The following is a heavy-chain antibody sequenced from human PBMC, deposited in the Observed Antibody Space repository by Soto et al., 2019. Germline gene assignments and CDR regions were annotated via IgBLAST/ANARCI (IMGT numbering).Heavy chain of an antibody. D-gene: IGHD3-22*01. CDR1: GFTFSSYA. V-gene: IGHV3-23*01. J-gene: IGHJ4*02. Sequence: GGSLRLSCAASGFTFSSYAMVWVRQAPGKGLEWVSTITANSGSTAYGDSVKGRFTISRDNSKSTLYLQMNSLRVEDTAVYYCVRDYDSSGYNSDYWGQGTPVTVSS. CDR3: VRDYDSSGYNSDY. CDR2: ITANSGST.